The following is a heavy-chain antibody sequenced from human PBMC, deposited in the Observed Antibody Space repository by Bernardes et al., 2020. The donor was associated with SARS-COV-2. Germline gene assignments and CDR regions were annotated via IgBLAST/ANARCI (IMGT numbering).Heavy chain of an antibody. V-gene: IGHV1-2*02. CDR3: AHPPTNYDRYGMDV. CDR1: GYPFTGYY. D-gene: IGHD3-22*01. J-gene: IGHJ6*02. CDR2: INPNSGGT. Sequence: ASVKVSCKASGYPFTGYYIHWVRQAPGQGLEWMGWINPNSGGTNYAQKFQGRVTMTRDTSISTANMDLSRLRSDDTAVYYCAHPPTNYDRYGMDVWGQGTTVTVSS.